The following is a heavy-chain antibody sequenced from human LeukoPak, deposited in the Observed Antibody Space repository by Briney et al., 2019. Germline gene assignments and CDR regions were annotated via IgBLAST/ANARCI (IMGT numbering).Heavy chain of an antibody. Sequence: PGKSLRLSCAASGFTFSGYPIHWVRQAPGKGLEWVAVISYDGGNKYYADSVRGRFTISRDSSKNTLYLQMNSLRVEDTAVYYCARVPGYSWGQGTLVTVSS. CDR1: GFTFSGYP. CDR3: ARVPGYS. CDR2: ISYDGGNK. J-gene: IGHJ4*02. D-gene: IGHD6-13*01. V-gene: IGHV3-30*14.